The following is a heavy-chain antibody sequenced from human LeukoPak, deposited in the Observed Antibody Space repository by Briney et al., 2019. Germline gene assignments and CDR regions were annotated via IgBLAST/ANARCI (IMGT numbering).Heavy chain of an antibody. CDR3: AKDIHDGYGDLGSFDY. J-gene: IGHJ4*02. Sequence: GGSLRLSCAGSGFTFSDFTMNWVRQDPGKGLEWVSSISRRTSYTYHADSVKGRFTVSRDDAKNSVYLQMNSLRAEDTALYYCAKDIHDGYGDLGSFDYWGQGTLVTVSS. CDR2: ISRRTSYT. CDR1: GFTFSDFT. V-gene: IGHV3-21*04. D-gene: IGHD4-17*01.